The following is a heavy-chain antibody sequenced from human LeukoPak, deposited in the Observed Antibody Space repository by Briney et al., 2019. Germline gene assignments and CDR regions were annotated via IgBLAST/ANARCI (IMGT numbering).Heavy chain of an antibody. CDR3: ASLTGEGY. CDR1: GGSISSYY. V-gene: IGHV4-59*08. Sequence: SETLSLTCTVSGGSISSYYWSWTRQPPGKGLEWIGYIYCSGSTNYNPSLKSRVTISVDTSKNQFSLKLSSVTAADTAVYYCASLTGEGYWGQGTLVTVSS. CDR2: IYCSGST. J-gene: IGHJ4*02. D-gene: IGHD7-27*01.